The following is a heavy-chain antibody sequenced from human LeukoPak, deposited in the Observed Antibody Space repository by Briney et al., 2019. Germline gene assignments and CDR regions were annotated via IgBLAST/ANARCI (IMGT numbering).Heavy chain of an antibody. CDR2: IYYSGNT. CDR3: ARDLGSIAAAGTILSGGYYYYYYMDV. J-gene: IGHJ6*03. CDR1: GGSTSNYY. V-gene: IGHV4-39*07. Sequence: SETLSLTCTVSGGSTSNYYWGWIRQAPGKGLEWIGSIYYSGNTYYNSSLKSRVTISVDTSKNQFSLKLSSVTAADTAVYYCARDLGSIAAAGTILSGGYYYYYYMDVWGKGTTVTVSS. D-gene: IGHD6-13*01.